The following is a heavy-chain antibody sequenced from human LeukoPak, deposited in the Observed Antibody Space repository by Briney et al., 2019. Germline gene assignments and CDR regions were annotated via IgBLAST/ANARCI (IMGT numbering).Heavy chain of an antibody. J-gene: IGHJ4*02. V-gene: IGHV3-53*01. CDR2: IYRGGST. D-gene: IGHD3-22*01. CDR1: GFTVSRNY. Sequence: GGSLRLSCAASGFTVSRNYMSWVRQAPGKGLECVSVIYRGGSTYYADSVKGRFTISRDNSKNTLYLQMNSLRAEDTAVYYCARGREDYYDSSGYYVLFDYWGQGTLVTVSS. CDR3: ARGREDYYDSSGYYVLFDY.